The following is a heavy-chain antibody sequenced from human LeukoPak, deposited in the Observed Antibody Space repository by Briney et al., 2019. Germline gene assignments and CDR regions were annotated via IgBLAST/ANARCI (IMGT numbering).Heavy chain of an antibody. CDR3: ARDVVRFGEPTYDY. J-gene: IGHJ4*02. CDR1: GFTFSSYW. V-gene: IGHV3-74*01. CDR2: INSDGSST. Sequence: PGGSLRLSCAVSGFTFSSYWMHWVRQAPGKGLVWVSRINSDGSSTSYADSVKGRFTISRDNAKNTLYLQMNSLRAEDTAVYYCARDVVRFGEPTYDYWGQGTLVTDSS. D-gene: IGHD3-10*01.